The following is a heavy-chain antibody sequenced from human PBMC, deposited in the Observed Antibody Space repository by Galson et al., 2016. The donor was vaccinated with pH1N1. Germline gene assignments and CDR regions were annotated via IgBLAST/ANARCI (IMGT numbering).Heavy chain of an antibody. CDR2: IDPSNGGT. CDR3: TRDLGRRREF. Sequence: SVKVSCKASGYTFTTSYIHWVRQAPGEGLEWMGVIDPSNGGTTYARKFQARVTMTRDTSTSTVYLDLRRLKSEDTSVFYCTRDLGRRREFWGQGTLVTASS. CDR1: GYTFTTSY. V-gene: IGHV1-46*01. J-gene: IGHJ4*02. D-gene: IGHD1-26*01.